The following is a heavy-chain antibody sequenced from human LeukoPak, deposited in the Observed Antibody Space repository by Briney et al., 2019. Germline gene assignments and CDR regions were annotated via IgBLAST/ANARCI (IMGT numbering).Heavy chain of an antibody. V-gene: IGHV1-46*01. CDR3: ARNSGSQTWDFDY. CDR2: INPSGGST. Sequence: ASVKVSCKVSGYTLTELSMHWVRQAPGQGLEWMGIINPSGGSTSYAQKFQGRVTMTRDTSTSTVYMELSSLRSEDTAVYYCARNSGSQTWDFDYWGQGTLVTVSS. J-gene: IGHJ4*02. D-gene: IGHD1-26*01. CDR1: GYTLTELS.